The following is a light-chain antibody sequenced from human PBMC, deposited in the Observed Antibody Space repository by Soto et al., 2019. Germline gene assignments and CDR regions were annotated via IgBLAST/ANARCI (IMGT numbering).Light chain of an antibody. J-gene: IGKJ5*01. CDR1: LNVNSY. V-gene: IGKV3-11*01. CDR3: QQRQYWPPIT. Sequence: VLTHSRATLSLSPGQRATLSCRASLNVNSYLAWYQQKPSQAPRLLXYDASNRAAGIPARFSGSGSATDFTPTISSLEPEDFAIYYCQQRQYWPPITFGQGTRLEIK. CDR2: DAS.